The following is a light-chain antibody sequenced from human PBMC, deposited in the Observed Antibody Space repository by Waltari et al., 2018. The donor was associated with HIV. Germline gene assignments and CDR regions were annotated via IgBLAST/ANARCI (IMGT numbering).Light chain of an antibody. CDR1: RSDVGGSDY. V-gene: IGLV2-8*01. CDR3: SSYGDGNRLI. Sequence: QSALTQPPSASGSPGQSVTISCTGTRSDVGGSDYVSWYQQHPGKAPRLMIYEVFKRPSGAPDRFCGSKSDSGNAASLTVSGLQAEDEADYYCSSYGDGNRLIFGGGTKLTVL. CDR2: EVF. J-gene: IGLJ2*01.